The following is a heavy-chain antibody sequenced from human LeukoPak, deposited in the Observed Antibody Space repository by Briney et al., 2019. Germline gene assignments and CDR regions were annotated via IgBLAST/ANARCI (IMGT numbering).Heavy chain of an antibody. V-gene: IGHV3-74*01. Sequence: PGGSLRLSCAASGFTFSSYWMHWVRQAPGKGLVWVSRINSDGSSTSYADSVKGRFTISRDNSKNTLYLQMNSLRAEDTAVYYCAKVYSSSWYHSDTDYWGQGTLVTVSS. J-gene: IGHJ4*02. CDR3: AKVYSSSWYHSDTDY. D-gene: IGHD6-13*01. CDR1: GFTFSSYW. CDR2: INSDGSST.